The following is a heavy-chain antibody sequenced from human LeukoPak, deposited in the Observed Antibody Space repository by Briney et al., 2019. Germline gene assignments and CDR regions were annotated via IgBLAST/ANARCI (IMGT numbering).Heavy chain of an antibody. Sequence: GGSLRLSCSASGFTFCDSSMDWGRPASGKGLGWVGHIRNKPNNHATAYPASVKGRFTISRDDSKSTAYLQMSSLKTEDTAVYYCATWLGATINYWGQGTLVTVSS. D-gene: IGHD3-10*01. J-gene: IGHJ4*02. CDR3: ATWLGATINY. V-gene: IGHV3-73*01. CDR1: GFTFCDSS. CDR2: IRNKPNNHAT.